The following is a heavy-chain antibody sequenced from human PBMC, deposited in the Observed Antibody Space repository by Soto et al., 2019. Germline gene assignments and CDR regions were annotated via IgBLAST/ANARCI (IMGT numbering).Heavy chain of an antibody. CDR2: IYTSGST. CDR1: GGSISSYY. CDR3: ARDGYCPNGVCFLFDY. J-gene: IGHJ4*02. V-gene: IGHV4-4*07. D-gene: IGHD2-8*01. Sequence: QVQLQESGPGLVKPSETLSLTCTVSGGSISSYYWSWIRQPAGKGLEWIGRIYTSGSTNYNPSLKSRVTMSVDTSKNQFSLKLSSVTAADTAVYYCARDGYCPNGVCFLFDYWGQGTLVTVSS.